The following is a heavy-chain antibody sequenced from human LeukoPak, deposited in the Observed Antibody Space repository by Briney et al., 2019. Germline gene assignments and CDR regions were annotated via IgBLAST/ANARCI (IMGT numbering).Heavy chain of an antibody. CDR3: TTVFGDSSGYYYQYYFGY. CDR1: GFTFSNAW. V-gene: IGHV3-15*07. D-gene: IGHD3-22*01. CDR2: IKSKTDGGTT. Sequence: PGGSLRLSCAASGFTFSNAWMNWVRQAPGKGLEWVGRIKSKTDGGTTDYAAPVKGRFTISRDDSKNTLYLQMNSLKTEDTAVYYCTTVFGDSSGYYYQYYFGYWGQGTLVTVSS. J-gene: IGHJ4*02.